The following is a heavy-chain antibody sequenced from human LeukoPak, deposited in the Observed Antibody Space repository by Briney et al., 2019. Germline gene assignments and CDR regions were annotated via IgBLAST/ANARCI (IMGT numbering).Heavy chain of an antibody. V-gene: IGHV3-23*01. D-gene: IGHD5-24*01. CDR1: GFTFYTYA. J-gene: IGHJ4*02. CDR2: ISDGGVST. Sequence: GGSLRLSCAASGFTFYTYAMTWVRQAPGKGLEWVSAISDGGVSTYYADSVKGRFTISRDNSKNTLYLQMNSLRAEDTAIYYCATSKRDGYNYFDYWGQGTLVTVSS. CDR3: ATSKRDGYNYFDY.